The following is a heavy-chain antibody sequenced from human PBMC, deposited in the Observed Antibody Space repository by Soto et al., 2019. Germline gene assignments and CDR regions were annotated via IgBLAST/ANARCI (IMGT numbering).Heavy chain of an antibody. V-gene: IGHV1-58*01. CDR2: IVVGSGNT. D-gene: IGHD5-12*01. CDR1: GFTFTSSA. Sequence: ASVKVSCKASGFTFTSSAVQWVRQARGQRLEWIGWIVVGSGNTNYAQKFQERVTITRDMSTSTAYMELSSLRSEDTAVYYCAAPKRDPGRWLQLRGYYYGMDVWGQGTTVTVSS. J-gene: IGHJ6*02. CDR3: AAPKRDPGRWLQLRGYYYGMDV.